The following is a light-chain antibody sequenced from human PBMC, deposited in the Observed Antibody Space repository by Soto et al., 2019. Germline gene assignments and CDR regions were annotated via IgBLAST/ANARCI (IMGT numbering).Light chain of an antibody. V-gene: IGKV3-20*01. CDR1: QSVSSNY. CDR3: QQYGSSSYT. Sequence: DIVLTQSPDTLSLSPGERATLSCRASQSVSSNYLAWYQQKPGQAPRLLIYGGSTRATGIPDRFSGSGSGTDFTLTISRLEPEDFAVYYCQQYGSSSYTFGQGTRLEIK. J-gene: IGKJ2*01. CDR2: GGS.